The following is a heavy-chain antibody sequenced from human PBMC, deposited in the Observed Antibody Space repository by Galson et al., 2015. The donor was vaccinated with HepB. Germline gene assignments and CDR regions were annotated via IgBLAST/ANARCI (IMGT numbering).Heavy chain of an antibody. J-gene: IGHJ4*02. Sequence: ETLSLTCTVSGGAISSYYWSWIRQPPGKGLEWIGYIYYSGSTNYNPSLKSRVTISVDTSKNQFSLKLSSVTAADTAVYYCARGGLTYYDILTGYYTTGTFDYWGQGTLVTVSS. CDR3: ARGGLTYYDILTGYYTTGTFDY. CDR2: IYYSGST. V-gene: IGHV4-59*12. CDR1: GGAISSYY. D-gene: IGHD3-9*01.